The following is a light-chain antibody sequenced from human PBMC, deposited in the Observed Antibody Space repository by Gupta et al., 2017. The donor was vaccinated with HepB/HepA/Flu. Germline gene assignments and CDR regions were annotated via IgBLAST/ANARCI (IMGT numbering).Light chain of an antibody. J-gene: IGKJ5*01. CDR2: GAS. CDR1: QSVSSN. CDR3: QNYTNWAPT. V-gene: IGKV3-15*01. Sequence: EIMMTQFPATLSVSPGERATLSCRASQSVSSNLPRDQPKTVQAPRLPISGASTRATGIPATFNATASGTDFTLTITILESEDLAIYSCQNYTNWAPTFGPGTRLEIK.